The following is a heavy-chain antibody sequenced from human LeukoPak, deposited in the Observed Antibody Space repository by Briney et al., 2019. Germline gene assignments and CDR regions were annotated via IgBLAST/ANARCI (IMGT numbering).Heavy chain of an antibody. V-gene: IGHV3-64*01. CDR1: GFTFSSYA. J-gene: IGHJ1*01. CDR2: ISSNGGST. CDR3: ARDAQQQLVYAEYFQH. Sequence: GGSLRLSCAASGFTFSSYAMHWVRQAPGKGLEYVSAISSNGGSTYYANSVKDRFTISRDNSKNTLYLQMGSLRAEDMAVYYCARDAQQQLVYAEYFQHWGQGTLVTVSS. D-gene: IGHD6-13*01.